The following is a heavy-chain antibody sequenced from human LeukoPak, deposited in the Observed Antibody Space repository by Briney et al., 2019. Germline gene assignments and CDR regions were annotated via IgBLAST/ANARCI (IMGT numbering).Heavy chain of an antibody. J-gene: IGHJ5*02. CDR2: IYYSGST. V-gene: IGHV4-61*01. D-gene: IGHD6-19*01. CDR3: ARDRKQWLRGPFDP. CDR1: GGSISSSSYY. Sequence: PSETLSLTCTVSGGSISSSSYYWNWIRQPPGKGLEWIGYIYYSGSTNYNPSLKTRVTISVDTSKNQFSLKLRSVTAADTAVYYCARDRKQWLRGPFDPWGQGTLVTVSS.